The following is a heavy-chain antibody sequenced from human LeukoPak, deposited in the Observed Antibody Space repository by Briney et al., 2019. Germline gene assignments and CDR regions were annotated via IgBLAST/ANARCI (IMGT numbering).Heavy chain of an antibody. CDR2: IKQDGSEK. Sequence: GGSLRLSCAAPGFTFSSYWMNWVRQAPGKGLEWVATIKQDGSEKYYVDSVKGRFTISRDNAKNSLYLQMNSLRAEDTAVYYCARLIVGATDYWGQGTLVTVSS. CDR3: ARLIVGATDY. J-gene: IGHJ4*02. D-gene: IGHD1-26*01. V-gene: IGHV3-7*03. CDR1: GFTFSSYW.